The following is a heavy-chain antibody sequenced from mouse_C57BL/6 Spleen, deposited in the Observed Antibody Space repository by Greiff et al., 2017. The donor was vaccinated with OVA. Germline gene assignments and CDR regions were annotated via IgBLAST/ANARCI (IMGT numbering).Heavy chain of an antibody. V-gene: IGHV1-19*01. D-gene: IGHD2-1*01. J-gene: IGHJ1*03. CDR3: ARGGYGNYDWYFDV. CDR2: INPYNGGT. CDR1: GYTFTDYY. Sequence: VQLKQSGPVLVKPGASVKMSCKASGYTFTDYYMNWVKQSHGKSLEWIGVINPYNGGTSYNQKFKGKATLTVDKSSSTAYMELNSLTSEDSAVYYCARGGYGNYDWYFDVWGTGTTVTVSS.